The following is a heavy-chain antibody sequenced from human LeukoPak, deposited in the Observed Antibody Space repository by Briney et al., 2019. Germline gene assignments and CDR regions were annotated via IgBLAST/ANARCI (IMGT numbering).Heavy chain of an antibody. J-gene: IGHJ4*02. CDR2: ISAYNGNT. D-gene: IGHD6-19*01. CDR3: AREQWPTDY. CDR1: GYSFTSYG. V-gene: IGHV1-18*01. Sequence: GESLKISCKGSGYSFTSYGISWVRQAPGQGLEWMGWISAYNGNTNYAQKLQGRVTMTTDTSTSTAYMELRSLRSDDTAVYYCAREQWPTDYWGQGTLVTVSS.